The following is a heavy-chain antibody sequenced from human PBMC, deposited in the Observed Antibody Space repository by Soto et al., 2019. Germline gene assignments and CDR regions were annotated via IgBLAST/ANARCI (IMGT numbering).Heavy chain of an antibody. Sequence: SETLSLTCTVSGGSISSGDYYWSWIRQPPGKGLEWIGYIYYSGSTYYNPSLKSRVTISVDTSKNQFSLKLSSVTAADTAVYYCAREVATIPYYFDYWGQGTLVPVSS. J-gene: IGHJ4*02. CDR1: GGSISSGDYY. V-gene: IGHV4-30-4*01. CDR3: AREVATIPYYFDY. D-gene: IGHD5-12*01. CDR2: IYYSGST.